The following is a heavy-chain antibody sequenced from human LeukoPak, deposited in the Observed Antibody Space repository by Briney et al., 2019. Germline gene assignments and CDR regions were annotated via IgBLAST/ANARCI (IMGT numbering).Heavy chain of an antibody. Sequence: PSETLSLTCTVSGGSISSSSYYWGWIRQPPGKGLEWIGSIYYSGSTYYNPSLKSRVTISVDTSKNQFSLKLSSVTAADTAVYYCARCSIVGARWSFGYWGQGTLVTVSS. CDR3: ARCSIVGARWSFGY. D-gene: IGHD1-26*01. CDR2: IYYSGST. CDR1: GGSISSSSYY. J-gene: IGHJ4*02. V-gene: IGHV4-39*07.